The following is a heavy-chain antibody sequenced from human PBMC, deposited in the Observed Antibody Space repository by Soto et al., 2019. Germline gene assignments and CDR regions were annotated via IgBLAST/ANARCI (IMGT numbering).Heavy chain of an antibody. CDR3: AREGIVEPYYYYYMDV. Sequence: QVQLVQSGAEVKKPGASVKVSCKASGYTFTSYDINWVRQATGQGLEWMGWMNPNSGNTGYAQKFQGRVTMTRNTSISTAYMELSSLRSEGTAVYYCAREGIVEPYYYYYMDVWGKGTTVTVSS. CDR2: MNPNSGNT. D-gene: IGHD2-15*01. CDR1: GYTFTSYD. V-gene: IGHV1-8*01. J-gene: IGHJ6*03.